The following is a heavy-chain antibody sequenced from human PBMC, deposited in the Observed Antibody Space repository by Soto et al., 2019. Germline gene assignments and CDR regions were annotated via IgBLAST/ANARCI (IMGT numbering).Heavy chain of an antibody. D-gene: IGHD3-16*02. CDR3: ARDLRGDYIWGSYRWSWFDP. CDR1: GFTFSDYY. J-gene: IGHJ5*02. V-gene: IGHV3-11*01. Sequence: QVQLVESGGGLVKPGGSLRLSCAASGFTFSDYYMSWIRQAPGKGLEWVSYISSSGSTIYYADSVKGRFTISRDNAKNSLYLQMNSLRAEDTAVYYCARDLRGDYIWGSYRWSWFDPWGQGTLGTVSS. CDR2: ISSSGSTI.